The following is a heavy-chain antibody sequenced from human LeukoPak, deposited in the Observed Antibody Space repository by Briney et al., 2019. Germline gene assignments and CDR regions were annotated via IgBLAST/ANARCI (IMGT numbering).Heavy chain of an antibody. J-gene: IGHJ3*02. Sequence: PGGSLRLSCAASGFTFSSYWMSWVRQAPGKGLEWVANIKQDGSEKYYVDSVKGRFTISRDNAKNSLYLQMNSLRAEDTAVYYCARETVAAQTDAFDIWGQGTMVTVSS. D-gene: IGHD6-19*01. V-gene: IGHV3-7*01. CDR1: GFTFSSYW. CDR2: IKQDGSEK. CDR3: ARETVAAQTDAFDI.